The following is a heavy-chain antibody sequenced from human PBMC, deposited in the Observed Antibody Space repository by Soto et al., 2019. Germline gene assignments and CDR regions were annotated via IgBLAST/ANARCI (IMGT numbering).Heavy chain of an antibody. Sequence: GGSLRLSCAASGFTFSSYAMHWVRQAPGKGLEYVSAISSNGGSTYYANSVKGRFTISRDNSKNTRYLQMGSLRAEDMAVYYCASTTMVRGVKFSRVADPPPSSYYMDVWGKGTTVTVSS. D-gene: IGHD3-10*01. CDR1: GFTFSSYA. CDR3: ASTTMVRGVKFSRVADPPPSSYYMDV. J-gene: IGHJ6*03. CDR2: ISSNGGST. V-gene: IGHV3-64*01.